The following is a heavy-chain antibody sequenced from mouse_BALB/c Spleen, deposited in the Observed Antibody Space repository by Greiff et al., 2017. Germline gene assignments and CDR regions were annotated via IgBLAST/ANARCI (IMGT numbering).Heavy chain of an antibody. CDR2: ISSGSSTI. CDR3: ARKETGGFAY. Sequence: EVQRVESGGGLVQPGGSRKLSCAASGFTFSSFGMHWVRQAPEKGLEWVAYISSGSSTIYYADTVKGRFTISRDNPKNTLFLQMTSLRSEDTAMYCCARKETGGFAYWGQGTLVTVSA. CDR1: GFTFSSFG. J-gene: IGHJ3*01. D-gene: IGHD4-1*01. V-gene: IGHV5-17*02.